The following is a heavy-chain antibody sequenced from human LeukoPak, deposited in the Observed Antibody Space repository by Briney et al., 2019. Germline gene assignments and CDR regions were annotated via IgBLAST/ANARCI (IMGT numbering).Heavy chain of an antibody. CDR3: AKKGRYYDSSGYYPDY. D-gene: IGHD3-22*01. CDR1: GFTFSSYG. J-gene: IGHJ4*02. V-gene: IGHV3-30*02. Sequence: GGSLRLSCAASGFTFSSYGMHWVRQAPGKGLEWVAFIRYDGSNKYYADSVKGRFTISRDNSKNTLYLQMNSLRAEDTAVYYCAKKGRYYDSSGYYPDYWGQGTLVTVSS. CDR2: IRYDGSNK.